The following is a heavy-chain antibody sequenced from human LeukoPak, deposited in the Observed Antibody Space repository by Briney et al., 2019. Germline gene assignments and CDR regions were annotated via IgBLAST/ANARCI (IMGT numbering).Heavy chain of an antibody. Sequence: GGSLRLSCAASGFTFSSYEMNWVRQAPGKGLEWVSYISSSGSTIYYADSVKGRFTISRDNSKNTLYLQMNSLRAEDTAVYYCAKMGDFGDSRGYYYYYYYYMDVWGKGTTVTISS. CDR3: AKMGDFGDSRGYYYYYYYYMDV. V-gene: IGHV3-48*03. CDR2: ISSSGSTI. D-gene: IGHD3-22*01. J-gene: IGHJ6*03. CDR1: GFTFSSYE.